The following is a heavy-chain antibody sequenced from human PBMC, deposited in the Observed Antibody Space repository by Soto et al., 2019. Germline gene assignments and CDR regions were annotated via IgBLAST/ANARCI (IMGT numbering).Heavy chain of an antibody. V-gene: IGHV4-39*01. D-gene: IGHD2-15*01. CDR1: GGSISSSSYY. J-gene: IGHJ3*02. CDR3: ARHLLGWWVGDAFDI. CDR2: IYYSGST. Sequence: QLQLQESGPGLVKPSETLSLTCTVSGGSISSSSYYWGWIRQPPGKGLEWIGSIYYSGSTYYNPSLKSRVTISVDTSKNQFSLKLSSVTAADTAVYYCARHLLGWWVGDAFDIWGQGTMVTVSP.